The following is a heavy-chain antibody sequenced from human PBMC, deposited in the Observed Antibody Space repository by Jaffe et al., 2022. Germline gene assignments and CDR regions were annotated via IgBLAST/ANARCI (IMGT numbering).Heavy chain of an antibody. CDR3: ARSLRFLEWSSPPWFDP. J-gene: IGHJ5*02. CDR2: IYYSGST. CDR1: GGSVSSGSYY. V-gene: IGHV4-61*01. Sequence: QVQLQESGPGLVKPSETLSLTCTVSGGSVSSGSYYWSWIRQPPGKGLEWIGYIYYSGSTNYNPSLKSRVTISVDTSKNQFSLKLSSVTAADTAVYYCARSLRFLEWSSPPWFDPWGQGTLVTVSS. D-gene: IGHD3-3*01.